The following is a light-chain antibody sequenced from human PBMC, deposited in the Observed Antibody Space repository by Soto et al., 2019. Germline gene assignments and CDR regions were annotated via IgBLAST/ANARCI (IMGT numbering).Light chain of an antibody. J-gene: IGKJ1*01. Sequence: EIVMTQSPATLSVSPGERDTLSCRASRTVGSNLAWYQQKLGQAPRLLICGASTRATGIPARFSGRGSGTEFTLTISSLRSGVFAIYFCQQYNNWPPDRTFGQGTKVEIK. CDR1: RTVGSN. V-gene: IGKV3-15*01. CDR2: GAS. CDR3: QQYNNWPPDRT.